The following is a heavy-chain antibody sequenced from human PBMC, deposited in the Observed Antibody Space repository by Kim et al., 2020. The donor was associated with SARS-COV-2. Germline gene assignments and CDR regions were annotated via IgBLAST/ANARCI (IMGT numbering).Heavy chain of an antibody. J-gene: IGHJ3*02. V-gene: IGHV3-48*03. CDR2: ISSSGGTT. CDR1: GFTFSSYE. D-gene: IGHD3-22*01. CDR3: AREERIPMLIVIITSAFDM. Sequence: GGSLRLSCAASGFTFSSYEMNWVRQAPGKGLEWVSYISSSGGTTLYADSVKGRFTISRDNAKNSLYLQMNSLRAEDTAVYYCAREERIPMLIVIITSAFDMWGQGTMVTVSS.